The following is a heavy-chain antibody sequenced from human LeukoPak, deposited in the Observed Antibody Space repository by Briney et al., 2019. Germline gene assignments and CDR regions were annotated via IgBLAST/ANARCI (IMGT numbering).Heavy chain of an antibody. V-gene: IGHV3-23*01. CDR2: ISGSGGST. CDR3: ARDIAAAEEEYNWFDP. D-gene: IGHD6-13*01. Sequence: GGSLRLSCAASGFTFSSYAMHWVRQAPGKGLEWVSAISGSGGSTYYADSVKGRFTISRDNSKNTLYLQMNSLRAEDTAVYYCARDIAAAEEEYNWFDPWGQGTLVTVSS. J-gene: IGHJ5*02. CDR1: GFTFSSYA.